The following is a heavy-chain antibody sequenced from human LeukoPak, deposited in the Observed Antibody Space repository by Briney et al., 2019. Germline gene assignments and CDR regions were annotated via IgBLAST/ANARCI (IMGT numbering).Heavy chain of an antibody. CDR1: GGSISSSSYY. CDR2: INHSGIT. D-gene: IGHD2-15*01. V-gene: IGHV4-39*07. Sequence: SETLSLTCTVSGGSISSSSYYWGWIRQSPGKGLEWIGEINHSGITNYNPSPKSRVTISEDMSRNQFSLKLSSVTAADTAVYYCARVSTSSGGSWSAGGPYYYYYYMDVWGKGTTVTVSS. J-gene: IGHJ6*03. CDR3: ARVSTSSGGSWSAGGPYYYYYYMDV.